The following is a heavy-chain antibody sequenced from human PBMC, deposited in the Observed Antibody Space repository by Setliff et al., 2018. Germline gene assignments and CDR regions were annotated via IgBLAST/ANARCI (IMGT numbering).Heavy chain of an antibody. CDR3: ARDRTAYSYGLDV. Sequence: SETLSLTCTVSGGSVSPYFWSWIRQPPGKGLQWIGYIYHNGNTNFNPYLKSRVNMSIDTSKNQFALNLKSVTAADTAVYYCARDRTAYSYGLDVWGQGTTVTVSS. CDR1: GGSVSPYF. J-gene: IGHJ6*02. CDR2: IYHNGNT. V-gene: IGHV4-59*02. D-gene: IGHD5-18*01.